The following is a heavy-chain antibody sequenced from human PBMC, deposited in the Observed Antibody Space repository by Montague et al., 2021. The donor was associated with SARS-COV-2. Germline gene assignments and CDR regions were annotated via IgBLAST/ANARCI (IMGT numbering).Heavy chain of an antibody. CDR3: ARLTGYYDVFYDFPFDY. D-gene: IGHD3-9*01. CDR1: GFSLSTTEMC. J-gene: IGHJ4*02. V-gene: IGHV2-70*01. CDR2: IYWDDEK. Sequence: PALVKPTQTLTLTCTFSGFSLSTTEMCVSWIRQPPGKALEWLALIYWDDEKYYSTSLQTRLTISKDTAKNQVVLTMTNMDPVDTATYYCARLTGYYDVFYDFPFDYWGQGSLVTVSS.